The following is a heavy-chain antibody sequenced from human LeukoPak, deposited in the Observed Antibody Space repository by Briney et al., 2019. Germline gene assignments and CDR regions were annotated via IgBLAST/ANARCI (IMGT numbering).Heavy chain of an antibody. V-gene: IGHV3-66*01. Sequence: GGSLRLSCAASGFTVSSNYMSWVRQAPGKGLEWVSIIYSGGYTYYADSVKGRFTISRDNSKNTLYLQMNSLRAEDTAVYYCARVNSGSYYVYYYYGMDVWGQGTTVTVSS. CDR2: IYSGGYT. CDR3: ARVNSGSYYVYYYYGMDV. D-gene: IGHD1-26*01. J-gene: IGHJ6*02. CDR1: GFTVSSNY.